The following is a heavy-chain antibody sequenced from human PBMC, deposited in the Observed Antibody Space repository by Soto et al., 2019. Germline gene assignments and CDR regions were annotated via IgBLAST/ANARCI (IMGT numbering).Heavy chain of an antibody. D-gene: IGHD1-26*01. CDR3: ARGGGTIGGAFDI. J-gene: IGHJ3*02. CDR2: INHSGST. V-gene: IGHV4-34*01. CDR1: GGSFSGYY. Sequence: SETLSLTCAVYGGSFSGYYWSWIHQPPGKGLEWIGEINHSGSTNYNPSLKSRVTISVDTSKNQFSLKLSSVTAADTAVYYCARGGGTIGGAFDIWGQGTMVTVSS.